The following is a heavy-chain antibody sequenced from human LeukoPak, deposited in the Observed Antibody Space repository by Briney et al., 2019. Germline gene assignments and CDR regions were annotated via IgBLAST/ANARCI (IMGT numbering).Heavy chain of an antibody. CDR1: GGSISSYY. Sequence: PSETLSLTCTVSGGSISSYYWSWIRQPAGKGLEWLGRIYTSGSTNYNPSLKSRVTMSVDTSKNQFSLKLSSVTAADTAVYYCARCANYYGSGSYSVWGYFDYWGQGTLVTVSS. D-gene: IGHD3-10*01. CDR2: IYTSGST. CDR3: ARCANYYGSGSYSVWGYFDY. J-gene: IGHJ4*02. V-gene: IGHV4-4*07.